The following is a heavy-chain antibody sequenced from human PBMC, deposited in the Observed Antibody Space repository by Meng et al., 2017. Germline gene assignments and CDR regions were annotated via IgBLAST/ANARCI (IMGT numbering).Heavy chain of an antibody. CDR2: TYYRSKWYN. V-gene: IGHV6-1*01. J-gene: IGHJ4*02. D-gene: IGHD3-10*02. CDR3: ASGWSMFQT. CDR1: GDTVSSDSAA. Sequence: HLQQSVPGLMKLSQILSLTCAISGDTVSSDSAAWNWIRQSPSRGLEWLGRTYYRSKWYNDFAVSVKSRIIINPDTSKNHFSLQLNSVTPEDTAVYYCASGWSMFQTWGQGTLVTVSS.